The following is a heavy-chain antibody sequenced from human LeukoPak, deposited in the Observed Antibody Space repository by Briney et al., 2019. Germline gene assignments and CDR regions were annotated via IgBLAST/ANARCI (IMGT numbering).Heavy chain of an antibody. V-gene: IGHV3-33*01. Sequence: QPGRSLRLSCGASGFTLSSYGMPWVRQAPGKGLEWVAVIWYDGSNKYYADSVKGRFTISRDNSKNTLYLQMNSLRAEDTAVYYCARDPSPGAYYYGSVSYPNYYYYGMDVWGQGTTVTVSS. CDR2: IWYDGSNK. J-gene: IGHJ6*02. CDR1: GFTLSSYG. D-gene: IGHD3-10*01. CDR3: ARDPSPGAYYYGSVSYPNYYYYGMDV.